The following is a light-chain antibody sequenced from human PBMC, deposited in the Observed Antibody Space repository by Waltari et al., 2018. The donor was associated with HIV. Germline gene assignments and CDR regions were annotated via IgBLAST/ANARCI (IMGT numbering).Light chain of an antibody. CDR2: GSF. CDR3: QQSYDVPRT. Sequence: DIEMTQAPSSLSASVGDRVTITCRATESIANNINWYQQKVGEAPNLLINGSFTLNTGVPSRFSGSGFGRDFTLTISSLQPDDFATYYCQQSYDVPRTFGPGTKVNVK. CDR1: ESIANN. V-gene: IGKV1-39*01. J-gene: IGKJ3*01.